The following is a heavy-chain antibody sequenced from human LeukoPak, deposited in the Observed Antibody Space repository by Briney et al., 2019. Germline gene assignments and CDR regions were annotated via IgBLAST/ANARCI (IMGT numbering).Heavy chain of an antibody. Sequence: GGSLRLSCAASGFTFSSYWMHWVRQAPGKGLVWLSRINSDGSTTTCADSVRGRFIISRDNSKNTLFLEMNSLRADDTAVYYCANSYFGSSGYREGPDFWGQGTLVTVST. D-gene: IGHD3-22*01. V-gene: IGHV3-74*03. CDR1: GFTFSSYW. CDR3: ANSYFGSSGYREGPDF. CDR2: INSDGSTT. J-gene: IGHJ4*02.